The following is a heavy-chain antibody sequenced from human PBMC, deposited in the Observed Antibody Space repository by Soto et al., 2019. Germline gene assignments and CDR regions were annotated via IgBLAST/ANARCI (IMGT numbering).Heavy chain of an antibody. D-gene: IGHD1-26*01. CDR3: ARRMYSGSSHDAFDI. CDR1: GFTFSSYS. V-gene: IGHV3-21*01. J-gene: IGHJ3*02. CDR2: ISSSSSYI. Sequence: EVQLVESGGGLVKPGGSLRLSCAASGFTFSSYSMNWVRQAPGKGLEWVSSISSSSSYIYYADSVKGRFTISRDNAKNSLYLQRNSLRAEDTAVYYCARRMYSGSSHDAFDIWGQGTMVTVSS.